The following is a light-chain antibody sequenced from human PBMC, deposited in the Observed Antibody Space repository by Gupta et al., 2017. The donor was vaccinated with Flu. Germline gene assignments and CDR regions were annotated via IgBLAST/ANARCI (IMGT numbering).Light chain of an antibody. J-gene: IGLJ2*01. V-gene: IGLV2-14*03. CDR1: SSDIGSYNY. CDR2: GVT. Sequence: SALTQPASVSGSPGQSITISCTGTSSDIGSYNYVSWYQQHPGQAPKLLIYGVTNRPSGVSDRFSASKSGDTSSLTTSGLQAEDEADYYCSSYRSGSTLVFGGGTKLTVL. CDR3: SSYRSGSTLV.